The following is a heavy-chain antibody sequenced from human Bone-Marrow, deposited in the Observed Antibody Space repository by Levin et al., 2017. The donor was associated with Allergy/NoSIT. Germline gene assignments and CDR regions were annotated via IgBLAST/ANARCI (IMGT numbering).Heavy chain of an antibody. D-gene: IGHD6-6*01. CDR2: ISGSGGST. CDR1: GFTFSSYA. V-gene: IGHV3-23*01. Sequence: GESLKISCAASGFTFSSYAMSWVRQAPGKGLEWVSAISGSGGSTYYADSVKGRFTISRDNSKNTLYLQMNSLRAEDTAVYYCAKDRGRAARKNYYYYDGMDVWGQGTTVTVSS. CDR3: AKDRGRAARKNYYYYDGMDV. J-gene: IGHJ6*02.